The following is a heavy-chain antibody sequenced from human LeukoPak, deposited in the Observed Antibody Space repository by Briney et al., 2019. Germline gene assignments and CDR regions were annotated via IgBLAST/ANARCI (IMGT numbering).Heavy chain of an antibody. D-gene: IGHD2-2*01. J-gene: IGHJ4*02. CDR2: IIPILGIA. CDR1: GGTFSSYA. CDR3: ARSPVVPAATYYFDY. V-gene: IGHV1-69*04. Sequence: SVKVSCKASGGTFSSYAISWVRQAPGQGLEWMGRIIPILGIANYAQKFQGRVTITADKSTSTAYMELSSLRSEDTAVYYCARSPVVPAATYYFDYWGQGTLVTVSP.